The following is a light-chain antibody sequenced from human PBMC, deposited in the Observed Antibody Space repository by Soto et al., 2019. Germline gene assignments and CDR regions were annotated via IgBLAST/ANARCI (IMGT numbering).Light chain of an antibody. CDR2: DAS. Sequence: EIVLTQSPATLSLSPGERATLSCRASESISSYLAWYQQRPGQAPSLLIYDASNRATGIPARVSGSGSGTDFTLTIDNLGPADFAVYYCQQRSKWPLTFGGGTKVEI. CDR3: QQRSKWPLT. J-gene: IGKJ4*01. V-gene: IGKV3-11*01. CDR1: ESISSY.